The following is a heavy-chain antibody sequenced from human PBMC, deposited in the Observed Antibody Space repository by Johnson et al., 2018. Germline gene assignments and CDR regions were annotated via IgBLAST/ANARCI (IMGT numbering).Heavy chain of an antibody. CDR3: ARAESSPHYGMDV. D-gene: IGHD6-13*01. CDR1: GFTFSSYG. J-gene: IGHJ6*02. V-gene: IGHV3-33*01. CDR2: IWYDGSNK. Sequence: VQLVESGGGVVQPGRSLRLSCAASGFTFSSYGMHWVRQAPGKGLEWVAVIWYDGSNKYYADSVKGRFTISRDNSKNTVYLQMNSLRAEDTAVYYCARAESSPHYGMDVWGQGTTVTDSS.